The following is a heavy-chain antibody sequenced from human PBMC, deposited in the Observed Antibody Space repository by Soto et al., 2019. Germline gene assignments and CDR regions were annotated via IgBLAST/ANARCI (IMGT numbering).Heavy chain of an antibody. CDR3: AKAPVFYSGYSGHYMDV. J-gene: IGHJ6*03. V-gene: IGHV3-30*18. D-gene: IGHD3-22*01. Sequence: QVQLVESGGGVVQPGRSLRLSCAASGFTFSSYGMHWVRQAPGKGLEWVAVISYDGSNKYYADSVKGRFTISRDNSKNTLYLKRNSLRAEDTAVYYYAKAPVFYSGYSGHYMDVWGKGTTVTVSS. CDR1: GFTFSSYG. CDR2: ISYDGSNK.